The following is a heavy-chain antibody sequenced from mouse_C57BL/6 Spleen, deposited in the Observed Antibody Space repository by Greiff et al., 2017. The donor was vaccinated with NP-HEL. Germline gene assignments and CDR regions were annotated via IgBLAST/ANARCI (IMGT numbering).Heavy chain of an antibody. CDR2: ISSCSSTI. V-gene: IGHV5-17*01. CDR3: ARRTDYAMDY. J-gene: IGHJ4*01. CDR1: GFTFSDYG. Sequence: EVQLVESGGGLVKPGGSLKLSCAASGFTFSDYGMHWVRQAPEKGLEWVAYISSCSSTIYYADTVKGRFTISRDNAKNTLFLQMTSLRSEDTAMYYCARRTDYAMDYWGQGTAVTVSS.